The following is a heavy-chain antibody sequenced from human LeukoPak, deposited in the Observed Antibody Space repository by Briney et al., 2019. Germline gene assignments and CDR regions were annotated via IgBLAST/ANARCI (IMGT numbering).Heavy chain of an antibody. V-gene: IGHV4-34*01. J-gene: IGHJ5*02. D-gene: IGHD6-25*01. CDR1: QFTFSDYG. CDR2: INHSGIT. CDR3: VRDPATVAPFDP. Sequence: GSLKLSCAASQFTFSDYGMSWVRQGPGKGLEWMGEINHSGITNYNPSLKSRVTMSTDTSKNQFSLRVTSVTAADTAVYYCVRDPATVAPFDPWGQGTLVTVSS.